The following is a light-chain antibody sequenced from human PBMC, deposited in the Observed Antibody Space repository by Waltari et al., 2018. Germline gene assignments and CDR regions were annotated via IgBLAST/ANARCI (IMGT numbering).Light chain of an antibody. CDR1: QSLSSS. CDR2: DVS. Sequence: IVLTQSPGTLSLSPGARATLSCRASQSLSSSLAWYQQRPGQAPRLLMYDVSNRASGIPARFSGSGSGTDFTLTISSLEPEDFAVYYCQQRTNRPRMYTFGQGTKLEI. J-gene: IGKJ2*01. CDR3: QQRTNRPRMYT. V-gene: IGKV3-11*01.